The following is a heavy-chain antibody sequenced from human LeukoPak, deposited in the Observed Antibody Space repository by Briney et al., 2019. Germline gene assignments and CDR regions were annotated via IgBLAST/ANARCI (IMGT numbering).Heavy chain of an antibody. Sequence: GESLKISCQGSGYSFTNYWIGWVRQMPGKGLERMGILYPGDSDTRYSPSFQGQVTISAVKSISTAYLHWSSLKASDTAMYYCARGQYGAGIYYMDVWGKGTTVTVSS. CDR1: GYSFTNYW. CDR2: LYPGDSDT. V-gene: IGHV5-51*01. J-gene: IGHJ6*03. D-gene: IGHD4/OR15-4a*01. CDR3: ARGQYGAGIYYMDV.